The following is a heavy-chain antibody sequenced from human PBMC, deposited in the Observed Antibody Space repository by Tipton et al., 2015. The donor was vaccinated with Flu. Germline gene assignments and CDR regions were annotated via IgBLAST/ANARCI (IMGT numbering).Heavy chain of an antibody. CDR3: AWRDYSNYVSDPKSWFDP. CDR1: GDSIASDYF. J-gene: IGHJ5*02. Sequence: TLSLTCSVSGDSIASDYFWGWIRQPQGKGLEWIGNIYHTGNAYYNPSPKSRVSISVDKSKNHFSLRLTSVTAADTAVYFCAWRDYSNYVSDPKSWFDPWGQGTLVTVSS. D-gene: IGHD4-11*01. CDR2: IYHTGNA. V-gene: IGHV4-38-2*01.